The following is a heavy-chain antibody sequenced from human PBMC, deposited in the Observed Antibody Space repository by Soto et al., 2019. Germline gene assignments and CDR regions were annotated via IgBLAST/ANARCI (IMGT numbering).Heavy chain of an antibody. J-gene: IGHJ6*02. D-gene: IGHD2-2*01. Sequence: ASVKVSCKASGATFSSYAISWVRHAPGQGLEWMGGIIPIFGTANYAQKFQGRVTITADESTSTAYMGLSSPRSEDTAVYYCARGPGYCSSTSCYEDLYFYGMDVWGQGTKVTVAS. V-gene: IGHV1-69*13. CDR1: GATFSSYA. CDR2: IIPIFGTA. CDR3: ARGPGYCSSTSCYEDLYFYGMDV.